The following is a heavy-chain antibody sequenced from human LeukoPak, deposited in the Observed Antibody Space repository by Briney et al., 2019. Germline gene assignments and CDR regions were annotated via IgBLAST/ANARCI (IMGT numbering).Heavy chain of an antibody. CDR2: ISXXXXXX. CDR3: AREPPFGMDV. Sequence: GGSLRLSCAASGFTFXXYSMNWVRQAPGKGLXRVSSISXXXXXXXXXXXXXXXXTXXRDXAKNSLYLQMNSLSAEDTAVYYCAREPPFGMDVWGQGTTVTVSS. J-gene: IGHJ6*02. V-gene: IGHV3-21*01. CDR1: GFTFXXYS.